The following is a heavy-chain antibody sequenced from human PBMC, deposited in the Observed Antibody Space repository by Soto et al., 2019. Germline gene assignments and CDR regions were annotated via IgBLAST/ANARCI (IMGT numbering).Heavy chain of an antibody. J-gene: IGHJ3*02. CDR3: ARESSVAEAWVHAFDI. Sequence: ASVKVSCKASGGTFSSYAISWVRQAPGQGLEWMGGIIPIFGTANYAQKFQGRVTITADKSTSTAYMELSSLRSEDTAVYYCARESSVAEAWVHAFDIWGQGTMVTVSS. D-gene: IGHD6-19*01. CDR2: IIPIFGTA. CDR1: GGTFSSYA. V-gene: IGHV1-69*06.